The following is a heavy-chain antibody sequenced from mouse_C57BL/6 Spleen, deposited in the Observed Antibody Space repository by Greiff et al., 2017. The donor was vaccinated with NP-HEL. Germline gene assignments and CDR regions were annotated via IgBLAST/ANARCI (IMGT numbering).Heavy chain of an antibody. J-gene: IGHJ4*01. CDR1: GYAFSSSW. D-gene: IGHD2-4*01. Sequence: QVQLQQSGPELVKPGASVKISCKASGYAFSSSWMNWVKQRPGKGLEWIGRIYPGDGDTNYNGKFKGKATLTADKSSSTAYMQLSSLTSEDSAVYFCARVRGYDYHEAMDYWGQGTSVTVSS. CDR2: IYPGDGDT. CDR3: ARVRGYDYHEAMDY. V-gene: IGHV1-82*01.